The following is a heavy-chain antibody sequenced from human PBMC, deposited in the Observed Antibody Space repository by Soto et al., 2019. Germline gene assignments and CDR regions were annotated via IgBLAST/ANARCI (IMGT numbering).Heavy chain of an antibody. V-gene: IGHV3-30*18. CDR3: AKDPYCSGGSCYDMNCFDP. CDR2: ISYDGSNK. D-gene: IGHD2-15*01. CDR1: GFTFSSYG. J-gene: IGHJ5*02. Sequence: PGGSLRLSCAASGFTFSSYGMHWVRQAPGKGLEWVAVISYDGSNKYYADSVKGRFTISRDNSKNTLYLQMNSLRAEDTAVYYCAKDPYCSGGSCYDMNCFDPWGQGTLVTVSS.